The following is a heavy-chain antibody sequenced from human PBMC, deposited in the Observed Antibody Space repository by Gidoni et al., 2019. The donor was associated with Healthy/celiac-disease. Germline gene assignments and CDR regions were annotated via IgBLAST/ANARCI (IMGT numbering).Heavy chain of an antibody. CDR1: GFTFDDSA. CDR2: ISWNSGSI. Sequence: EVQLVESGGGLVQPGRSLRLSCAASGFTFDDSAMHWVRQAPGKGLEWVSGISWNSGSIGYADSVKGRFTISRDNAKNSLYLQMNSLRAEDTALYYCAKIFYWGVAGSFDYWGQGTLVTVSS. J-gene: IGHJ4*02. CDR3: AKIFYWGVAGSFDY. V-gene: IGHV3-9*01. D-gene: IGHD6-19*01.